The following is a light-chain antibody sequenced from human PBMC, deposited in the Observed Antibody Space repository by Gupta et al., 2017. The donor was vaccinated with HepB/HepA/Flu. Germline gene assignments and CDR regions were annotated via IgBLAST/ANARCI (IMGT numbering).Light chain of an antibody. CDR3: RQGKHFPFT. CDR1: HGRVYDDGNTN. V-gene: IGKV2-30*01. J-gene: IGKJ3*01. CDR2: RDS. Sequence: DVVLTQSPLSLAVTLGQTASISCWCSHGRVYDDGNTNLNWFQQRPGESPRRLIYRDSCRDSGLPGRFSGSGSGTNFTLIISRGEAEDVGIYYCRQGKHFPFTFGRGTKVDIK.